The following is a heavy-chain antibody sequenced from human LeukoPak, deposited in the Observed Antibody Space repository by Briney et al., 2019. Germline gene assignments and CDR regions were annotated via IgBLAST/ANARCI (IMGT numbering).Heavy chain of an antibody. V-gene: IGHV1-18*01. CDR1: GYTFTSYG. Sequence: ASVKVSCKAYGYTFTSYGISWVRQAPGQGLEWMGWISAYNGNTNYAQKLQGRVTMTTDTSTSTAYMELRSLRSDDTAVYYCARGGPLPLRYFDWLSLDDAFDIWGQGTMVTVSS. J-gene: IGHJ3*02. CDR3: ARGGPLPLRYFDWLSLDDAFDI. D-gene: IGHD3-9*01. CDR2: ISAYNGNT.